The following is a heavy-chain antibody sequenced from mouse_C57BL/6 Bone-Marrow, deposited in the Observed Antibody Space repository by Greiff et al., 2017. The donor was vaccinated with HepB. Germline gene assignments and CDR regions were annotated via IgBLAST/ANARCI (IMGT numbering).Heavy chain of an antibody. CDR3: ASQRGVTEGFAY. CDR1: GFSFTSYG. J-gene: IGHJ3*01. D-gene: IGHD2-2*01. V-gene: IGHV2-6*01. Sequence: VKLVESGPGLVAPSQSLSITCTVSGFSFTSYGIDWVRQSPGKGLEWLGVIWGVGSTNYNSALKSRLSISKDNSKSQVFLKMNSLQTDDTAMYYCASQRGVTEGFAYWGQGTLVTVSA. CDR2: IWGVGST.